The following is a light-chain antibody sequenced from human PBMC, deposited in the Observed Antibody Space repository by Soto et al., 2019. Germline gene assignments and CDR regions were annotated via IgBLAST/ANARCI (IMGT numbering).Light chain of an antibody. CDR1: QSVSSNY. J-gene: IGKJ2*01. Sequence: EIVLTQSPGTLYLSPGERATLSCRASQSVSSNYLAWYQQKRGQAPRLLIYAASVRATGIPDRFSGSGSGTDFTLTISRLEPEDFAVYFCQLYGSSPPRYTFGQGTKLEIK. CDR2: AAS. V-gene: IGKV3-20*01. CDR3: QLYGSSPPRYT.